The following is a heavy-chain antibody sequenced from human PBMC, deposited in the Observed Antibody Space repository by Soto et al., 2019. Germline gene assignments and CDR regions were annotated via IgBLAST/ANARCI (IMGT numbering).Heavy chain of an antibody. CDR2: IYYSGST. CDR3: ARGGRYCSGGSCYRSGVWFDP. V-gene: IGHV4-61*01. D-gene: IGHD2-15*01. Sequence: PSETLSLTCTVSGGSVSSGSYYWSWIRQPPGKGLEWIGYIYYSGSTNYNPSLKRRVTISADTSKNQFSLKLSSVTAADTAVYYCARGGRYCSGGSCYRSGVWFDPWGQGTLVTVSS. CDR1: GGSVSSGSYY. J-gene: IGHJ5*02.